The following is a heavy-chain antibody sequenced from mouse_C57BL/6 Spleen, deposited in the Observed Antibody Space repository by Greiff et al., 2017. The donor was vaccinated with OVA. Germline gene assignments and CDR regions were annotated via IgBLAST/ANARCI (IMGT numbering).Heavy chain of an antibody. J-gene: IGHJ4*01. CDR3: ARDRGHYDYDGAMDY. CDR2: INYDGSST. Sequence: EVKVVESEGGLVQPGSSMKLSCTASGFTFSDYYMAWVRQVPEKGLEWVANINYDGSSTYSLDYLKSRFLISRDNAKNILYLQMSSLKSEDTATYYCARDRGHYDYDGAMDYWGQGTSVTVSS. V-gene: IGHV5-16*01. D-gene: IGHD2-4*01. CDR1: GFTFSDYY.